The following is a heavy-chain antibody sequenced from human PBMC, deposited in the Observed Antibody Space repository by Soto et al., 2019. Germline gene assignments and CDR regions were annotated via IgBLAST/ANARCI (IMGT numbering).Heavy chain of an antibody. J-gene: IGHJ6*03. V-gene: IGHV1-58*02. Sequence: SVKVSCTASGFTFTSSTMQWVRQARGQRLEWIGWIVVGSGNTNYAQKFQERVTITRDMSTSTAYMELSSLRSEDTAVYYCAADRSGGYYGSGSYYNVYMDVWGKGTTVTVSS. CDR3: AADRSGGYYGSGSYYNVYMDV. CDR2: IVVGSGNT. D-gene: IGHD3-10*01. CDR1: GFTFTSST.